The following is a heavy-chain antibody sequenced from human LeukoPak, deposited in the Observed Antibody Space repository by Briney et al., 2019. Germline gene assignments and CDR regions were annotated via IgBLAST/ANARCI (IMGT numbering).Heavy chain of an antibody. J-gene: IGHJ4*02. CDR2: ITWNGGST. V-gene: IGHV3-20*04. D-gene: IGHD2-2*01. Sequence: GGSLRLSCVASGFTFDDYGMNWVRRAPGKGLDWVSAITWNGGSTAYADSVKGRFTISRDNPKNSLYLQMNNLRAEDTALYFCARGRYCSSPSCPPVSYFDSWGQGTLVTVSS. CDR3: ARGRYCSSPSCPPVSYFDS. CDR1: GFTFDDYG.